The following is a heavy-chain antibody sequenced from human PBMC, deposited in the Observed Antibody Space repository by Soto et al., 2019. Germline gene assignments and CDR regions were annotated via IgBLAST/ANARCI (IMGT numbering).Heavy chain of an antibody. CDR1: GGSISRYF. V-gene: IGHV4-59*12. CDR2: IFYTGGA. CDR3: ARVIYGSGSYGSYYYCYGMDV. Sequence: SETLSLTCTVSGGSISRYFWSWIRQSPGEGLEWSGYIFYTGGATYNPALKSRVTRSVDTSKNEFSLKLSSVTAAAAAVYYCARVIYGSGSYGSYYYCYGMDVGGQGTTVTVSS. D-gene: IGHD3-10*01. J-gene: IGHJ6*02.